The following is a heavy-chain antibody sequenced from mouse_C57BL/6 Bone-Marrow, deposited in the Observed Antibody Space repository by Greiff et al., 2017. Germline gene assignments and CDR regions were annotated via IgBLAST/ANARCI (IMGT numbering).Heavy chain of an antibody. J-gene: IGHJ3*01. D-gene: IGHD2-1*01. CDR3: ARGDYYGNPWFAY. CDR1: GYTFTDYY. V-gene: IGHV1-76*01. Sequence: VKLMESGAELVRPGASVKLSCKASGYTFTDYYINWVKQRPGQGLEWIARIYPGSGNTYYNEKFKGKATLTAEKSSSTAYMQLSSLTSEDSAVYFCARGDYYGNPWFAYWGQGTLVTVSA. CDR2: IYPGSGNT.